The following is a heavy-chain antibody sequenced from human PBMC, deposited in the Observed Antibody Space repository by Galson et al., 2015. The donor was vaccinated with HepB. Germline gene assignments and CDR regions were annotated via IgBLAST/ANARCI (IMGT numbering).Heavy chain of an antibody. D-gene: IGHD4-17*01. Sequence: SLRLSCAASGFTFSSYAMSWVRQAPGKGLEWVSAISGSGGSTYYADSVKGRFTISRDNSKNTLYLQMNSLRAEDTAVYYCAKDCYGDYVTSPFDGYMDVWGKGTTVTVSS. CDR3: AKDCYGDYVTSPFDGYMDV. CDR2: ISGSGGST. V-gene: IGHV3-23*01. J-gene: IGHJ6*03. CDR1: GFTFSSYA.